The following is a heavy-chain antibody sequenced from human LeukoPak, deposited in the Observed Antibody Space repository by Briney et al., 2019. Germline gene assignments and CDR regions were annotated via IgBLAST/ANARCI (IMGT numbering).Heavy chain of an antibody. D-gene: IGHD3-10*01. CDR3: ARGLDYYVSGSPPTGFDP. V-gene: IGHV4-31*03. CDR2: IYYTGST. Sequence: SQTLSLTCTVSGGPISSGGYFWSWIRQHPGKGLEWIGYIYYTGSTYYNPSLKSRITISVDTSKNQFSLKLSSVTAADTAVYYCARGLDYYVSGSPPTGFDPWGQGILVTVSS. J-gene: IGHJ5*02. CDR1: GGPISSGGYF.